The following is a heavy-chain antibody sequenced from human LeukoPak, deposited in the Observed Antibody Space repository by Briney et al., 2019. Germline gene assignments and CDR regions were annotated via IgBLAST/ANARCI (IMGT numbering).Heavy chain of an antibody. CDR2: IIPILGIA. Sequence: SVKVSCKASGGTFSSYTISWVRQAPGQGLEWMGRIIPILGIANYAQKFQGRVTITADKSTSTAYMELSSLRSEDTAVYYCAVRPDILTGYPPGWGQGTLVTVSS. CDR3: AVRPDILTGYPPG. J-gene: IGHJ4*02. D-gene: IGHD3-9*01. CDR1: GGTFSSYT. V-gene: IGHV1-69*02.